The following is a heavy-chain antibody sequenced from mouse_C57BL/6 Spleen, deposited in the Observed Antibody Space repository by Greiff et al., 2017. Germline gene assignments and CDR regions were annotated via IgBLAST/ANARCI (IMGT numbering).Heavy chain of an antibody. CDR1: GYTFTSYT. J-gene: IGHJ4*01. V-gene: IGHV1-4*01. CDR2: INPSSGYT. CDR3: ARGDSPGYGVMDY. Sequence: QVQLQQSGAELARPGASVKMSCKASGYTFTSYTMHWVKQRPGQGLEWIGYINPSSGYTKYNQKFKDKATLTADKSSSTAYMQLSSLTSEDSAVYYCARGDSPGYGVMDYWGQGTSVTVSS. D-gene: IGHD3-2*02.